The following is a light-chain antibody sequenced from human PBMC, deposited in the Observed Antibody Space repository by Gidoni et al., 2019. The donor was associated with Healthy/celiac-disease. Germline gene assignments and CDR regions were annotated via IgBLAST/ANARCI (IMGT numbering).Light chain of an antibody. J-gene: IGLJ2*01. CDR2: EVS. CDR3: SSYTSSSTLVV. Sequence: QSALTQPASVPGSPGQSITNSSTGTSSDAGGYNHFSWYQQHPGKAPKLMLYEVSNRPSRVSNRFSGSKSGNTASLTNSGLQAEDEADYYCSSYTSSSTLVVFGGGTKLTVL. V-gene: IGLV2-14*01. CDR1: SSDAGGYNH.